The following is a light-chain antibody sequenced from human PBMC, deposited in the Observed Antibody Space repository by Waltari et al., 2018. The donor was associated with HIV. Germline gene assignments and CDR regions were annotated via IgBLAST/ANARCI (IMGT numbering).Light chain of an antibody. J-gene: IGKJ4*01. CDR2: WAS. Sequence: DIVMTQSPDSLAVSLGESAAITRRSIQSPLWAPSKKHYIAGYQQKQGHPPKLFIAWASTRQSGVPDRFSGSGSGTDFTLTINTLQAEDVAVYYCQQYLGLPVTFGGGTKVEIK. CDR3: QQYLGLPVT. V-gene: IGKV4-1*01. CDR1: QSPLWAPSKKHY.